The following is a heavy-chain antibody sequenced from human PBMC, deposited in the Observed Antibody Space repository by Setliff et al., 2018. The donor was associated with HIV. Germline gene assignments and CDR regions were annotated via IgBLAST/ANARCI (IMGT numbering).Heavy chain of an antibody. J-gene: IGHJ4*02. CDR1: GYSISRGYY. V-gene: IGHV4-38-2*01. CDR3: ERLGHYDRSGYYSVLYFDS. D-gene: IGHD3-22*01. CDR2: IYHSGIT. Sequence: SETLSLTCVVSGYSISRGYYWAWIRQPPGKGLEWIASIYHSGITYYNPSLKSRVTISVDTSEDQFSLKLSSVTAADTAMYFCERLGHYDRSGYYSVLYFDSWGQGTLVTVSS.